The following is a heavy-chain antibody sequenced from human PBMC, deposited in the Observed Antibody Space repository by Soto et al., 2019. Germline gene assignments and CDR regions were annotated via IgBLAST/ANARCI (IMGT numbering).Heavy chain of an antibody. CDR1: GGSISVYY. Sequence: PSETLSLTCTISGGSISVYYWSWIRQTPGQGLEWIGYIYASGSPYYNPSLRSRVTISADTSKNQISLKLTSPTAADTAVYYCARAPIVVVPAATSWYFDYWGQGTLVTVSP. J-gene: IGHJ4*02. V-gene: IGHV4-59*01. D-gene: IGHD2-2*01. CDR2: IYASGSP. CDR3: ARAPIVVVPAATSWYFDY.